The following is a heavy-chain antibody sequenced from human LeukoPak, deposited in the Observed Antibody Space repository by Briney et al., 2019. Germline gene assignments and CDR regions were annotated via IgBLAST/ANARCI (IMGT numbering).Heavy chain of an antibody. J-gene: IGHJ4*02. V-gene: IGHV3-66*01. CDR2: IYSGGST. CDR3: AREGIAARFVDY. Sequence: SGGSLRLSCAASGFTVSSNYMSWVRQAPGKGLEWVSVIYSGGSTYYADSVKGRFTISRDNSKNTLNLQMNSLRAEDTAVYYCAREGIAARFVDYWGQGTLVTVSS. D-gene: IGHD6-6*01. CDR1: GFTVSSNY.